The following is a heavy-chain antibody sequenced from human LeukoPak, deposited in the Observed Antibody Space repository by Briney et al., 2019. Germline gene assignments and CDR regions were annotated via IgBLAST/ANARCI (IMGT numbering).Heavy chain of an antibody. V-gene: IGHV1-2*02. Sequence: ASVKVSCKASGYTFTGYYMHWVRQAPGQGLEWMGWINPNSGGTNYAQKFQGRVTMTRDTSISTAYLQWSSLKASDTAMYYCARPAASYYYYMDVWGKGTTVTISS. J-gene: IGHJ6*03. CDR2: INPNSGGT. D-gene: IGHD2-2*01. CDR3: ARPAASYYYYMDV. CDR1: GYTFTGYY.